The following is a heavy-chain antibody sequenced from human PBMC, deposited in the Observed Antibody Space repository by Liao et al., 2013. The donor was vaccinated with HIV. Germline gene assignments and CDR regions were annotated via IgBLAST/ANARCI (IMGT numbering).Heavy chain of an antibody. CDR3: ARDGYSNYYYYYYMDV. CDR1: GGSISSSSYY. CDR2: IYYSGST. J-gene: IGHJ6*03. V-gene: IGHV4-39*07. Sequence: QVQLQESGPGLLKPSETLSLTCTVSGGSISSSSYYWGWIRQPPGKGLEWIGSIYYSGSTYYNPSLKSRVAISVDTSKNQFSLKLSSVTAADTAVYYCARDGYSNYYYYYYMDVWGKGTTVTVSS. D-gene: IGHD4-11*01.